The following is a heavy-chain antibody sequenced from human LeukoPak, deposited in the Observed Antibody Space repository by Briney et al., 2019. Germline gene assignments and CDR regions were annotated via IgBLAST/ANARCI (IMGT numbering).Heavy chain of an antibody. CDR1: GFTFSSYA. J-gene: IGHJ5*02. CDR3: AKAAIGSSWYPKPQSSNWFDP. D-gene: IGHD6-13*01. CDR2: ISGSGGST. Sequence: PGGSLRLSCAASGFTFSSYAMSWVRQAPGKGLEWVSAISGSGGSTYYADSVKGRFTISRGNSKNTLYLQMNSLRAEDTAVYYCAKAAIGSSWYPKPQSSNWFDPWGQGTLVTVSS. V-gene: IGHV3-23*01.